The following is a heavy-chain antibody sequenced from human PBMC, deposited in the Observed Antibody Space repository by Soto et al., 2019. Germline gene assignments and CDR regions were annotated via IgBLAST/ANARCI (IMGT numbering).Heavy chain of an antibody. CDR3: ASAPSSDYSASSGSADAFEI. Sequence: GGSLRLSCAASGFTFSSYAMSWVRQAPGKXLEWVSAISGSGGSTYYADSVKGRFTISRDNSKNTLYLQMNSLRAEDTAGYYCASAPSSDYSASSGSADAFEIWGHGTMV. V-gene: IGHV3-23*01. CDR2: ISGSGGST. D-gene: IGHD3-22*01. J-gene: IGHJ3*02. CDR1: GFTFSSYA.